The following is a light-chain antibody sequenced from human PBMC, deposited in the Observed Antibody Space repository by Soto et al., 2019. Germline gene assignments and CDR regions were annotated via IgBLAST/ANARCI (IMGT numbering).Light chain of an antibody. V-gene: IGLV2-8*01. CDR3: SSYAGINAHWV. Sequence: QSALTQPPSASGSHGQSVTISCTGTSNDVGGYDSVSWYQQHPGKAPKLIIYEVIKRPSGVPDRFSGSKSGNTASLTVSGLRAEDEADYYCSSYAGINAHWVFGGGTKLTVL. CDR1: SNDVGGYDS. CDR2: EVI. J-gene: IGLJ3*02.